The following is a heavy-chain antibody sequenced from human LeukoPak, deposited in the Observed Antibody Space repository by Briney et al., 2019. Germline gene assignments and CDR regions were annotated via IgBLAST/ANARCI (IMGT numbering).Heavy chain of an antibody. J-gene: IGHJ4*02. D-gene: IGHD6-13*01. CDR1: GYTFTSYY. CDR2: INPSGGST. CDR3: ARDPTVMYSSSLYDY. V-gene: IGHV1-46*01. Sequence: GASVKVSCKGSGYTFTSYYMHWVRQAPGQGLEWMGIINPSGGSTSYAQKFQGRVTMTRDTSTSTVYMELSSLRSEDTAVYYCARDPTVMYSSSLYDYWGQGTQVTVSS.